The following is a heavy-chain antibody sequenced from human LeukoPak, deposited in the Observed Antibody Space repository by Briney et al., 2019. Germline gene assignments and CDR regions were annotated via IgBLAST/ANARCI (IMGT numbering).Heavy chain of an antibody. CDR1: GXSFTMYG. V-gene: IGHV3-30*03. CDR3: ARDQIGWAPGYVSGPLDQ. CDR2: ISTDGNNE. Sequence: SGRPLRLSCAASGXSFTMYGIHWVRQAPGKGLEWVAVISTDGNNEYYANSVKGRFTISRDNSKNTVYLQMTSLRTEDTAVYYCARDQIGWAPGYVSGPLDQWGQGTLVTVSS. D-gene: IGHD6-19*01. J-gene: IGHJ4*02.